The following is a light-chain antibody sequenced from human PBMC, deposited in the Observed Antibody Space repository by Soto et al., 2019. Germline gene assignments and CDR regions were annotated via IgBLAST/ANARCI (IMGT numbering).Light chain of an antibody. CDR2: DAS. Sequence: EIVLTQSPATLSLSPGERATLSCRASQSVSSYLVWYQQKPGQAPRLLIYDASNRATGIPARFSGSGSGTDFTLTISSLEPEDCAVYYCQQRYKWPPVTFGGGTKVEIK. CDR1: QSVSSY. V-gene: IGKV3-11*01. CDR3: QQRYKWPPVT. J-gene: IGKJ4*01.